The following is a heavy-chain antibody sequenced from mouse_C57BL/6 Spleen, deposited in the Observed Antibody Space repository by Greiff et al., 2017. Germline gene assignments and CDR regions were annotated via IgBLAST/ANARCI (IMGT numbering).Heavy chain of an antibody. CDR3: ARGIYDGYSLFAY. Sequence: EVQLVESGGGLVKPGGSLKLSCAASGFTFSSYAMSWVRQTPEKRLEWVATISDGGSYTYYPDNVKGRFTISRDNAKNNLYLQMSHLKSEDTAMYYCARGIYDGYSLFAYWGQGTLVTVSA. D-gene: IGHD2-3*01. V-gene: IGHV5-4*01. CDR1: GFTFSSYA. J-gene: IGHJ3*01. CDR2: ISDGGSYT.